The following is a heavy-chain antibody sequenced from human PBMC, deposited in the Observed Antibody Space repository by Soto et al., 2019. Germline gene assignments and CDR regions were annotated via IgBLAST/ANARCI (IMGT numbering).Heavy chain of an antibody. J-gene: IGHJ4*02. CDR1: GYTFTEND. V-gene: IGHV1-8*01. D-gene: IGHD3-3*01. CDR2: MNPNSGNT. CDR3: LRAPLEYYSADDFDE. Sequence: QVQLVQSGAEVKRPGASVKVSCKAAGYTFTENDINWVRQATGQGLEWMGWMNPNSGNTGYAQQFQGRVTMTRDNSITTAYMDLSSLRSEDTAVYFCLRAPLEYYSADDFDEWGQGTLLTVSS.